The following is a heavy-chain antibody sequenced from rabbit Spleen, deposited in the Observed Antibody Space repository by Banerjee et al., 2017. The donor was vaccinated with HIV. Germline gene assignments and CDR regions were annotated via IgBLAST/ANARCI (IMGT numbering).Heavy chain of an antibody. CDR2: INAYTGKP. Sequence: QEQLVESGRGLVKPEGSLTLTCKASGFSFSDRDVMCWVRQAPGKGLQWIACINAYTGKPVYATWAKGRFTISRTSSTTVTLQMTGLTAADTATYFCARDLASVVGWNFALWGPGPLVTVS. V-gene: IGHV1S45*01. CDR3: ARDLASVVGWNFAL. D-gene: IGHD3-1*01. J-gene: IGHJ4*01. CDR1: GFSFSDRDV.